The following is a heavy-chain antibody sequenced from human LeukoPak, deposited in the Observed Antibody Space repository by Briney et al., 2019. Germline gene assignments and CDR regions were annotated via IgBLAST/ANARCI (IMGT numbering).Heavy chain of an antibody. Sequence: PGGSLRLSCAASRFIFSNYWMRWVRQAPGKGLEWVANIKQDGREKYYVDSVKGRFTISRDNAKNSLSLQMDSLRAEDTAVYYCAREQWLAPDYWGQGTLVTVSS. CDR2: IKQDGREK. CDR1: RFIFSNYW. J-gene: IGHJ4*02. CDR3: AREQWLAPDY. D-gene: IGHD6-19*01. V-gene: IGHV3-7*03.